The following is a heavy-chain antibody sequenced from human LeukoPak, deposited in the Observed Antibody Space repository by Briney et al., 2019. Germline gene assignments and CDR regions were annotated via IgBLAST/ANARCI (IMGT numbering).Heavy chain of an antibody. J-gene: IGHJ5*02. CDR2: IYPDDSDT. CDR3: ARQFMSRYWFDP. Sequence: GESLKISCKGSGSRFTSYWIGCVRQLPGKGLGWMGLIYPDDSDTRYSPSFQGQVSISADKSITTAYLQWSSLQASDTGMYYCARQFMSRYWFDPWGQGTLVTVSS. CDR1: GSRFTSYW. V-gene: IGHV5-51*01.